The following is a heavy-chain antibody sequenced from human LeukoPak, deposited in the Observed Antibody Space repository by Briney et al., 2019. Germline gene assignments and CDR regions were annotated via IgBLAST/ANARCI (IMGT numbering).Heavy chain of an antibody. Sequence: GGSLRLSCAASGFTFSSYWMHWVRQGPGKGLVWVSRINSDETSTNYADSVKGRFTISRDNAKNTLYLQMNSLRVDDTAVYYCARRDSVGGFFDSWGQGTLVTVSS. D-gene: IGHD1-26*01. V-gene: IGHV3-74*01. CDR1: GFTFSSYW. CDR3: ARRDSVGGFFDS. J-gene: IGHJ4*02. CDR2: INSDETST.